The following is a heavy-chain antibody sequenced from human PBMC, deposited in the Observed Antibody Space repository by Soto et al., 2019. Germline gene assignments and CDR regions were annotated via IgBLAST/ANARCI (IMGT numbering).Heavy chain of an antibody. CDR3: FCDDTEKSEIFTGS. D-gene: IGHD3-9*01. CDR1: QFTFSHYA. V-gene: IGHV3-30*03. CDR2: ISHDGANK. J-gene: IGHJ5*01. Sequence: SSAAPQFTFSHYAIHCARQSPGKGLEWVALISHDGANKFYPNSVEGRFTISRDNSNNALYLQMNSLRAEDTALYYFFCDDTEKSEIFTGSW.